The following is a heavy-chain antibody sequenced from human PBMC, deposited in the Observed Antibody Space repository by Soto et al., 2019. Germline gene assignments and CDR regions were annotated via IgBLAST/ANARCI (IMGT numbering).Heavy chain of an antibody. D-gene: IGHD3-16*01. CDR1: GYTLTELS. V-gene: IGHV1-24*01. CDR2: FDPEDGET. Sequence: ASVKVSCKVSGYTLTELSMHWVRQAPGKGLEWMGGFDPEDGETIYAQKFQGRVTMTEDTSTDTAYMELSSLRSEDTTVYYCETIGGGSKAPLYYYYYGMDVWGQGTTVTVSS. J-gene: IGHJ6*02. CDR3: ETIGGGSKAPLYYYYYGMDV.